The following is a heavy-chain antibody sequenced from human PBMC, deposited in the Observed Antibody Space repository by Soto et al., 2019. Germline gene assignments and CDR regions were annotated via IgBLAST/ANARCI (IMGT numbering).Heavy chain of an antibody. CDR2: IYYSGST. CDR3: ARLAATYYGSGSYPQG. V-gene: IGHV4-39*01. D-gene: IGHD3-10*01. CDR1: GGSISSSSYY. J-gene: IGHJ1*01. Sequence: QLQLQESGPGLVKPSETLSLTCTVSGGSISSSSYYWGWIRQPPGKGLEWIGSIYYSGSTYYNPSLKSRVTISVDTSKNQFSLKLSSVTAADTAVYYCARLAATYYGSGSYPQGWGQGTLVTVSS.